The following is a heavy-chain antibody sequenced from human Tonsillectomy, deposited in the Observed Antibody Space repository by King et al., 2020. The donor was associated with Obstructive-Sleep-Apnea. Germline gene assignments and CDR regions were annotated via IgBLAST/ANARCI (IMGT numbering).Heavy chain of an antibody. J-gene: IGHJ4*02. V-gene: IGHV1-18*01. CDR2: ISADNGNT. CDR1: GYTFTSYG. Sequence: QLVQSGAEVKKPGASVKVSCKASGYTFTSYGISWVRQAPGQGLEWMGWISADNGNTNYAQKLQGRVTMTTDTSKSTAYMELRSLRSDDTAFYYCARPLWFGELLYFDYWGKGTLVTVSS. D-gene: IGHD3-10*01. CDR3: ARPLWFGELLYFDY.